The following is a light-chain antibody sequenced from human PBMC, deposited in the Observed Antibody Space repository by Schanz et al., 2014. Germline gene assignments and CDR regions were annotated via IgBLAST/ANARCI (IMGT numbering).Light chain of an antibody. CDR3: HQYGSSPQT. CDR1: QSVSSSY. Sequence: EIVLTQSPGTLSLSPGERATLSCRASQSVSSSYLAWYQQKPGQAPRLLISGASSRATGIPDRFSGSGSGTDFTLTISSLEPEDFAVYYCHQYGSSPQTFGQGTKLEIK. J-gene: IGKJ2*01. V-gene: IGKV3-20*01. CDR2: GAS.